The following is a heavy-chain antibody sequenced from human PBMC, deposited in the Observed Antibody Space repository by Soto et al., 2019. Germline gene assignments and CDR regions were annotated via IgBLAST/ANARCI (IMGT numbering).Heavy chain of an antibody. J-gene: IGHJ4*02. D-gene: IGHD6-19*01. V-gene: IGHV4-59*01. CDR3: ASTAHSSGWYSGGFDY. Sequence: QVQLQESGPGLVKPSETLSLTCTVSGGSISSYYWSWIRQPPGKGLEWIGYIYYSGSTNYNPSLKRRFTISVDTSKNQFSLKLSSVTAADTAVYYCASTAHSSGWYSGGFDYWGQGTLVTVSS. CDR2: IYYSGST. CDR1: GGSISSYY.